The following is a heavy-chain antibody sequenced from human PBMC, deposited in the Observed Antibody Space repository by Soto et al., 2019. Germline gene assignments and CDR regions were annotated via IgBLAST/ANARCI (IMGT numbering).Heavy chain of an antibody. CDR1: GGTFSSYF. V-gene: IGHV1-69*01. CDR3: ARETPSAEAADYYYGLAG. Sequence: QVQLVQSGAEVKKAGSSVKVSCKVSGGTFSSYFINWLRQAPGHGLAWVGGIIPVFGTGSYAEKFQGRVTITADESTSTAYMELSRLRSDATAVYYWARETPSAEAADYYYGLAGCGQVTTVTVPS. D-gene: IGHD6-13*01. CDR2: IIPVFGTG. J-gene: IGHJ6*02.